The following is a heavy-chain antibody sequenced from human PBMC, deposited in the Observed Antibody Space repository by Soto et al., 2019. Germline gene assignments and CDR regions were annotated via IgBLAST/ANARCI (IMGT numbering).Heavy chain of an antibody. J-gene: IGHJ4*02. CDR1: GFTFSSYG. CDR3: AKDKFVVVVAAGHYFAY. V-gene: IGHV3-30*18. D-gene: IGHD2-15*01. Sequence: GGSLRLSCAASGFTFSSYGMHWVRQAPGKGLEWVAVISYDGSNKYYADSVKGRFTISRDNSKNTLYLQMNSLRAEDTAVYYCAKDKFVVVVAAGHYFAYCGQGTLVTVSS. CDR2: ISYDGSNK.